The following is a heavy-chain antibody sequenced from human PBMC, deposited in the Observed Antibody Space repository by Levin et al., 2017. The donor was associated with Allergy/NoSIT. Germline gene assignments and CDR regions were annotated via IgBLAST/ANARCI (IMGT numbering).Heavy chain of an antibody. V-gene: IGHV3-7*01. CDR3: ARARGYSYGLLWYFDY. CDR1: GFTFSSYW. D-gene: IGHD5-18*01. J-gene: IGHJ4*02. Sequence: LSLTCAASGFTFSSYWMSWVRQAPGKGLEWVANIKQDGSEKYYVDSVKGRFTISRDNAKNSLYLQMNSLRAEDTAVYYCARARGYSYGLLWYFDYWGQGTLVTVSS. CDR2: IKQDGSEK.